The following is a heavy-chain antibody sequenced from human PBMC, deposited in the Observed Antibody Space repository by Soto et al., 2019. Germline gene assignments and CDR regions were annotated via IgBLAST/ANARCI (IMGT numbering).Heavy chain of an antibody. CDR1: GGSISSGDYY. J-gene: IGHJ5*02. V-gene: IGHV4-30-4*01. CDR3: AREFGVVRGASNWFDP. CDR2: IYYSGST. Sequence: QVQLQESGPGLVKPSQTLSLTCTVSGGSISSGDYYWSWIRQPPGKGLGWIGYIYYSGSTYYNPSLKSRVTIAVDTSKNQFSLKLSSVTAADTAVYYCAREFGVVRGASNWFDPWGQGTLVTVSS. D-gene: IGHD3-3*01.